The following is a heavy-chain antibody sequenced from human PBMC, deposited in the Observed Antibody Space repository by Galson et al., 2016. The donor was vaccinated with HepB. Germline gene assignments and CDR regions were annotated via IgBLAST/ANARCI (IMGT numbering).Heavy chain of an antibody. J-gene: IGHJ2*01. V-gene: IGHV3-30-3*01. CDR3: ARGRVSSFNTYWYFDL. CDR2: ISYDGSNK. Sequence: LRLSCAASGFTFSSYAMCWVRQAPGKGLEWVAVISYDGSNKFYGDSVKGRFTISRDNSKNMLYLQMNDVRTEDTAVYFCARGRVSSFNTYWYFDLWGHGTLVTVSS. CDR1: GFTFSSYA. D-gene: IGHD6-13*01.